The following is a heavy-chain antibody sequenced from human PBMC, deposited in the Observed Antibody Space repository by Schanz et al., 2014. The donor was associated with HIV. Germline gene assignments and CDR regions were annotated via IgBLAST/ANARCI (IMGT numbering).Heavy chain of an antibody. D-gene: IGHD6-25*01. CDR2: TWYDGSNK. CDR1: GFTFRSYG. V-gene: IGHV3-33*06. J-gene: IGHJ5*02. Sequence: QVQLVESGGGVVQPGRSLRLSCAASGFTFRSYGMHWVRQAPGKGLEWVAVTWYDGSNKYYADSVKGRFTISRDNSKNTLYLQMNRLRAEDTAVYYCAKIRRLLTRWDWFDPWGQGTLVTVSS. CDR3: AKIRRLLTRWDWFDP.